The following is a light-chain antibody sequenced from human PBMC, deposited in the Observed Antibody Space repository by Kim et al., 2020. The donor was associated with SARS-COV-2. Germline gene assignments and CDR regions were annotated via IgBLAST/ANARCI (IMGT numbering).Light chain of an antibody. CDR2: GKN. CDR3: NSRDTNDNVI. V-gene: IGLV3-19*01. Sequence: VALGQTVRITCQGDSLRSYYATWYQQKPGQAPILVIYGKNNRPSGIPDRFSGSSSGNTASLTITGAQAEDEADYYCNSRDTNDNVIFGGGTQLTVL. CDR1: SLRSYY. J-gene: IGLJ2*01.